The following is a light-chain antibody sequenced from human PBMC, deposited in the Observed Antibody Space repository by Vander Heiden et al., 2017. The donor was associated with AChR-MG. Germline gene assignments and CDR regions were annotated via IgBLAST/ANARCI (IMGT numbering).Light chain of an antibody. CDR3: LLSYSGAWV. J-gene: IGLJ3*02. Sequence: QAVVTQQPSLTLSPGGTVTLTGGSSTGAVTSGHYPYWFRQKPGKAPRTLIYDTSNKHSWTPARFSGSLLGGKAALTLSGAQPEDEAEYYCLLSYSGAWVFGGGTKLTVL. CDR2: DTS. CDR1: TGAVTSGHY. V-gene: IGLV7-46*01.